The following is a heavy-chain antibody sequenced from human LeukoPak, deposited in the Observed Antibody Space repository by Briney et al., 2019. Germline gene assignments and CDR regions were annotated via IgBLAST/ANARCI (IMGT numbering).Heavy chain of an antibody. CDR2: INPNSGGT. D-gene: IGHD2-21*02. V-gene: IGHV1-2*02. J-gene: IGHJ4*02. CDR3: ARAPSGGGHIVVVTAIDN. CDR1: GYSFTGYY. Sequence: ASVKVSCKVSGYSFTGYYMHWVRQAPGQGLEWMGWINPNSGGTNYAQKFQGRVTMTRDTSISTAYMELSRLRSEDTAMYYCARAPSGGGHIVVVTAIDNWGQGTLVTVSS.